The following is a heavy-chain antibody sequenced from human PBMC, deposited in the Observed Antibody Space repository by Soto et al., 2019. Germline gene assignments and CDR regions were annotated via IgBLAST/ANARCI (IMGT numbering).Heavy chain of an antibody. J-gene: IGHJ6*02. V-gene: IGHV2-5*02. CDR3: AHMKHDYGDYHYYYGMDV. D-gene: IGHD4-17*01. CDR2: IYWDDDK. Sequence: QITLKESGPTLAKPTQTLTLTCTFSGFSLSTSGVGVGWIRQPPGKALEWLALIYWDDDKRYSPSLKSRLTITKDTSKNQVVLTMTNMDPVDTATYYCAHMKHDYGDYHYYYGMDVWGQGTTVTVSS. CDR1: GFSLSTSGVG.